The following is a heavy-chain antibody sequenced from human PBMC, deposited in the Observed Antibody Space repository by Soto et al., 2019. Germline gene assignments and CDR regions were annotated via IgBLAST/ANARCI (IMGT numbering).Heavy chain of an antibody. V-gene: IGHV1-69*06. CDR3: ARALVVPAADPKGDYYYYGMDV. CDR1: GGAFSSSA. D-gene: IGHD2-2*01. CDR2: IIPIFGTA. J-gene: IGHJ6*02. Sequence: QVQLVQSGAEVKKPGSSVKVSCKTSGGAFSSSAISWVRQAPGQGLEWMGGIIPIFGTANYAQKFQGRVTITADKSTSTAYMELSSLRSEDTAVYYCARALVVPAADPKGDYYYYGMDVWGQGTTVTVSS.